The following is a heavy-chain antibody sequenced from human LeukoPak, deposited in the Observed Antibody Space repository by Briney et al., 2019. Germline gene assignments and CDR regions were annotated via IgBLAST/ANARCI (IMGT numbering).Heavy chain of an antibody. V-gene: IGHV4-30-4*01. Sequence: PSETLSLTCTVSGGSISSGDYYWSWIRQPPGKGLEWIGYIYYSGSTYYNPSLKSRDTISVDTSKNQFSLKLSSVTAADTAVYYCARQDCSGGSCLYGMDVWGQGTTVTVSS. CDR2: IYYSGST. D-gene: IGHD2-15*01. CDR3: ARQDCSGGSCLYGMDV. J-gene: IGHJ6*02. CDR1: GGSISSGDYY.